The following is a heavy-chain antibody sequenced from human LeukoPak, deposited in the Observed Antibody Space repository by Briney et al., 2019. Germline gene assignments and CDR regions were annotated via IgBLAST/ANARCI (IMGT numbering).Heavy chain of an antibody. D-gene: IGHD4-11*01. J-gene: IGHJ4*02. Sequence: GGSLRLSCAASGFTFSSYGMHWVRQAPGKGLEWVAFIRYDGSNKYYADSVKGRFTISRDNSKNTLYLQMNSLRAEDTAVYYCAKTLEGHDYSNYWGQGTLVTVSS. CDR3: AKTLEGHDYSNY. CDR2: IRYDGSNK. V-gene: IGHV3-30*02. CDR1: GFTFSSYG.